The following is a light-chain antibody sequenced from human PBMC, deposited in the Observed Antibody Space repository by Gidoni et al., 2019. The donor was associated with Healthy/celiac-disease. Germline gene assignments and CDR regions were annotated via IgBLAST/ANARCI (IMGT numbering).Light chain of an antibody. CDR3: QQRSNWPLT. J-gene: IGKJ4*01. V-gene: IGKV3-11*01. CDR1: QRVSIY. Sequence: ELVLTQSPATLSLSPGERATLSCRASQRVSIYVCWYQQKPGQAPRLLIYDASNRATGIPARFSGSGSGTDFTLTISSLEPEDFAVYYCQQRSNWPLTFGGGTKVEIK. CDR2: DAS.